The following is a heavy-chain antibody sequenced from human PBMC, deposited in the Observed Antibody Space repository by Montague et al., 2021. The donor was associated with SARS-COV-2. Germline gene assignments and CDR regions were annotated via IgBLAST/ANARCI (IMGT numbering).Heavy chain of an antibody. J-gene: IGHJ6*02. D-gene: IGHD4-17*01. Sequence: SETLSLTCTVSGGSISSSSYYWGWIRQPPGKGLEWIGSIYYSGSTYYNPSLKSRVTISVDTSKNQFSLKLSSVTAADTAVYYCARDYGDYGSGYYYGMDVCGQGTTVTVSS. CDR1: GGSISSSSYY. CDR3: ARDYGDYGSGYYYGMDV. V-gene: IGHV4-39*07. CDR2: IYYSGST.